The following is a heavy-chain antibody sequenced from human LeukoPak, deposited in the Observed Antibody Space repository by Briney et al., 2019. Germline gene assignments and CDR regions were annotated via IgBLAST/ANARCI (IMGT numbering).Heavy chain of an antibody. V-gene: IGHV1-2*02. CDR2: INPNSGGT. Sequence: GASVKVSCNASGYTFTGYYMHWVRQAPGQGLEWMGWINPNSGGTNYAQKFQGRDTMTRDTSISTAYMELSRLRSDDTAMYYCARAAVDVEMAPYFDYWGQGTLVTVSS. CDR1: GYTFTGYY. D-gene: IGHD5-24*01. CDR3: ARAAVDVEMAPYFDY. J-gene: IGHJ4*02.